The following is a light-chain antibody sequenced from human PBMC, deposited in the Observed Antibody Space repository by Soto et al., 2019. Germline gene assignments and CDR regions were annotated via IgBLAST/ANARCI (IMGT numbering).Light chain of an antibody. CDR1: QSVSSN. Sequence: EIVLTQYPGTLSLSPGERATLSCRASQSVSSNLAWYQQKPGQAPRLLIYGASTRATGIPASFSGSGSGTEFTLTISSLKSEDFAVYYCQQYNNWHTWTFGQGTKVDIK. J-gene: IGKJ1*01. V-gene: IGKV3-15*01. CDR2: GAS. CDR3: QQYNNWHTWT.